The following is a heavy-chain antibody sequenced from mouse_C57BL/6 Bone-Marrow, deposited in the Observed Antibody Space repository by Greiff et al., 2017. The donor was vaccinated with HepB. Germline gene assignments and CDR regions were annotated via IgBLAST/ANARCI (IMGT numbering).Heavy chain of an antibody. V-gene: IGHV5-9-1*02. CDR1: GFTFSSYA. CDR3: TREGPITTVVATRAMDY. D-gene: IGHD1-1*01. CDR2: ISSGGDYI. J-gene: IGHJ4*01. Sequence: DVMLVESGEGLVKPGGSLKLSCAASGFTFSSYAMSWVRQTPEKRLEWVAYISSGGDYIYYADTVKGRFTISRDNARNTLYLQMSSLKSEDTAMYYCTREGPITTVVATRAMDYWGQGTSVTVSS.